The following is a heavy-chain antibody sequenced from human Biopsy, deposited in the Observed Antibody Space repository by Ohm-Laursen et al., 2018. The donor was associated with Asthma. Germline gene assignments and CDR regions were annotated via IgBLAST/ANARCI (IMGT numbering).Heavy chain of an antibody. V-gene: IGHV3-23*01. J-gene: IGHJ5*02. CDR2: ISSGGGTI. CDR3: AKVGHGYGDYVGYLDP. CDR1: GFTLSSYA. Sequence: GTLSLTCAATGFTLSSYAIHWVRQAPGKGLEWVSVISSGGGTIDYADSVKGRFTISRNISTNTVYLQMDSLSADDTAVYYCAKVGHGYGDYVGYLDPWGQGTLVTVSS. D-gene: IGHD4-17*01.